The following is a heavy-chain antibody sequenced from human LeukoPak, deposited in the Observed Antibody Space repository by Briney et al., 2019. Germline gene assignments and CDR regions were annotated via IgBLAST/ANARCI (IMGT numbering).Heavy chain of an antibody. J-gene: IGHJ3*02. CDR2: IIPIFGTA. Sequence: SVKVSCKASGGTFSSYAISWVRQAPGQGLEWMGGIIPIFGTANYAQKFQGRVTITTDESTSTAYMELSSLRSEDTAVYYCAAGRLGSWAFDIWGQGTMVTVSS. D-gene: IGHD3-16*01. V-gene: IGHV1-69*05. CDR1: GGTFSSYA. CDR3: AAGRLGSWAFDI.